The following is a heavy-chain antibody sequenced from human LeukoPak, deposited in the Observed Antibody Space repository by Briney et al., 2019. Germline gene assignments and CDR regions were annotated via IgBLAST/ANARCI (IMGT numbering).Heavy chain of an antibody. D-gene: IGHD1-26*01. V-gene: IGHV1-2*02. CDR2: ISPNSVEK. Sequence: GASVKVSCKASGYTFSDYYMHWVRQAPAQGLEWMGWISPNSVEKVYAQKFQGRVTMTRDTSISTAYMELSRLRSDDTAVYYCARLQARIDYYYYMDVWGKGTTVTVSS. J-gene: IGHJ6*03. CDR1: GYTFSDYY. CDR3: ARLQARIDYYYYMDV.